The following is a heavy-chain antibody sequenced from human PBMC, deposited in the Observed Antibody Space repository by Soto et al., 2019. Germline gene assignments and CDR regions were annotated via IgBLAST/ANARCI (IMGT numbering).Heavy chain of an antibody. V-gene: IGHV3-74*01. D-gene: IGHD3-22*01. Sequence: EVQLVESGGGSLQPGGSLRLSCAASGFTLNSFFMHWVRQAPGKGLMWVSRINNDGSSTTYADSVKGRFTISRDNAKNTLYLQMNSLRADDTAVSFCVRDQDSRGYSVFNHWGQGAQVTVSS. J-gene: IGHJ4*02. CDR3: VRDQDSRGYSVFNH. CDR2: INNDGSST. CDR1: GFTLNSFF.